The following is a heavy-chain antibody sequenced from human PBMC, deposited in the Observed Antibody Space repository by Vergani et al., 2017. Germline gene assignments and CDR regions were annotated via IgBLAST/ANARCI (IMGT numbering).Heavy chain of an antibody. Sequence: QVQLVESGGGLVKPGGSLRLSCAASGFTFSSYAMHWVRQAPGKGLEWVAVISYDGSNKYYADPVKGRFTISRDNSKNTLYLQMNSLRAEDTAVYYCARSGVTMVRGVIIPPDDYWGQGTLVTVSS. CDR1: GFTFSSYA. CDR2: ISYDGSNK. V-gene: IGHV3-30-3*01. J-gene: IGHJ4*02. CDR3: ARSGVTMVRGVIIPPDDY. D-gene: IGHD3-10*01.